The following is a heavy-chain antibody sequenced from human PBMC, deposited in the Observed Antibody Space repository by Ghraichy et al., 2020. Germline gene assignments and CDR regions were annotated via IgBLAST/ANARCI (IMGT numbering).Heavy chain of an antibody. V-gene: IGHV3-48*01. D-gene: IGHD3-22*01. CDR2: ISSSSSTT. J-gene: IGHJ4*02. CDR3: ARVGSGYYYFDY. CDR1: GFTFSSYS. Sequence: GGSLRLSCAASGFTFSSYSINWVRQAPGKGLEWVSYISSSSSTTHYADSVKGRFTISRDNAKNSLYLQMNSLRAEDTAVYYCARVGSGYYYFDYWGQGTLVTVSS.